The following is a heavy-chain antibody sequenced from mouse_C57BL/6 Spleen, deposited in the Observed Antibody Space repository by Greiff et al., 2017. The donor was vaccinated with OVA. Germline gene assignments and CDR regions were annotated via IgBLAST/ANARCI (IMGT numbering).Heavy chain of an antibody. V-gene: IGHV1-52*01. CDR2: IDPSDSET. CDR3: ARETYYSNYAWFAY. D-gene: IGHD2-5*01. Sequence: QVQLKQPGAELVRPGSSVKLSCKASGYTFTSYWMHWVKQRPIQGLEWIGNIDPSDSETHYNQKFKDKATLTVDKSSSTAYMQLSSLTSEDSAVYYCARETYYSNYAWFAYWGQGTLVTVSA. CDR1: GYTFTSYW. J-gene: IGHJ3*01.